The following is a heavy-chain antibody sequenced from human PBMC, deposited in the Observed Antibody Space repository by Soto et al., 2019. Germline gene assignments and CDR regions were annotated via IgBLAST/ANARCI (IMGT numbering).Heavy chain of an antibody. V-gene: IGHV3-74*01. J-gene: IGHJ6*03. CDR3: ARDSHYAMDV. Sequence: EVQLVESGGGLLQPGGSLRLSCTASGFTFRPYWLHWVRQVPGKGLVWVSRIEGDGSTTYADSVKGRFTVSRDNSKTTVYLQVNSLRAEDTAVYYCARDSHYAMDVWGKGATVTVSS. CDR1: GFTFRPYW. D-gene: IGHD3-16*01. CDR2: IEGDGST.